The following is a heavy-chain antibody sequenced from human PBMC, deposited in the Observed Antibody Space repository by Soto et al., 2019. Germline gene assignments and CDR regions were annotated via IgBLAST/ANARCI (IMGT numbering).Heavy chain of an antibody. V-gene: IGHV3-23*01. CDR2: ISGSGGST. CDR1: GFTFSSYA. J-gene: IGHJ4*02. Sequence: GGSLRLSCAASGFTFSSYAMSWVRQAPGKGLEWVSAISGSGGSTYYADSVKGRFTISRDNSKNTLYLQMNSLRAEDTAVYYCARVSSSVVAATIQEPFDYWGQGTLVTVSS. D-gene: IGHD2-15*01. CDR3: ARVSSSVVAATIQEPFDY.